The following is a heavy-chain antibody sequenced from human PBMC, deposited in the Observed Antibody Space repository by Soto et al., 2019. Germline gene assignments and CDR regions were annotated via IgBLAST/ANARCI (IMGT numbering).Heavy chain of an antibody. J-gene: IGHJ4*02. CDR2: INHSGST. CDR3: ARRKDIVVVVAGALDY. Sequence: PSETLSLTCAVYGGSFSGYYWSWIRQPPGKGLEWIGEINHSGSTNYNPSLKSRVTISVDTSKNQFSLKLSSVTAADTAVYCCARRKDIVVVVAGALDYWGQGTLVTVSS. D-gene: IGHD2-15*01. V-gene: IGHV4-34*01. CDR1: GGSFSGYY.